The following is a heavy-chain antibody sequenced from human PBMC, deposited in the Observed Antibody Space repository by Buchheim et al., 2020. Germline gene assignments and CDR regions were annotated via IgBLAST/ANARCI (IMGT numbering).Heavy chain of an antibody. J-gene: IGHJ2*01. Sequence: QVQLQQWGAGLLKPSETLSLTCAVYGGSFSGYYWSWIRQPPGKGLEWIGEINHSGDTNYTSSLKRRVTVFVDTSKNQFPLKMSSVTAADTAVYYCARGNQIKYFDLWGRGTL. CDR3: ARGNQIKYFDL. CDR1: GGSFSGYY. V-gene: IGHV4-34*01. CDR2: INHSGDT.